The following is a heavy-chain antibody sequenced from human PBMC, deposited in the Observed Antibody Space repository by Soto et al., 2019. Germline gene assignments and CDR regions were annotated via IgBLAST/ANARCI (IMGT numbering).Heavy chain of an antibody. Sequence: QVQLQESGPGLVKPSQTLSLTCTVSGGSISSGGYYWSWIRQHPGRGLEWIGYIYYSGRTYYNPSLKSRVTISVDTSKNQCSLKLSSLTAADTAVYYCARVYRDSDCGGGSCGDAFDIWGQGTRVTVSS. D-gene: IGHD2-15*01. J-gene: IGHJ3*02. V-gene: IGHV4-31*03. CDR2: IYYSGRT. CDR1: GGSISSGGYY. CDR3: ARVYRDSDCGGGSCGDAFDI.